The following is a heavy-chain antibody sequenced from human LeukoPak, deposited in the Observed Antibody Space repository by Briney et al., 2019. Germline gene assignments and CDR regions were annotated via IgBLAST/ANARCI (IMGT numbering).Heavy chain of an antibody. CDR3: ARTAAAGTGYYYYYYMDV. Sequence: SVKVSCKASGYTFTSYGISWVRQAPGQGLEWMGGIIPIFGTANYAQKFQGRVTITADESTSTAYMELSSLRSEDTAVYYCARTAAAGTGYYYYYYMDVWGKGTTVTVSS. CDR2: IIPIFGTA. V-gene: IGHV1-69*13. J-gene: IGHJ6*03. CDR1: GYTFTSYG. D-gene: IGHD6-13*01.